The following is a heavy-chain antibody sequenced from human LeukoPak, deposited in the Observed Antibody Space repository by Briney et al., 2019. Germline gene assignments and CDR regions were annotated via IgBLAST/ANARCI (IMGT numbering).Heavy chain of an antibody. CDR2: IYYSGST. J-gene: IGHJ4*02. CDR3: ARDTPRIAVAGRGGFDY. D-gene: IGHD6-19*01. Sequence: SETLSLTCTVSGGSISSYYWSWIRQSPGKGLEWIGYIYYSGSTNYNPSLKSRVTISVDTSKNQFSLKLSSVTAADTAVYYCARDTPRIAVAGRGGFDYWGQGTLVTVSS. CDR1: GGSISSYY. V-gene: IGHV4-59*01.